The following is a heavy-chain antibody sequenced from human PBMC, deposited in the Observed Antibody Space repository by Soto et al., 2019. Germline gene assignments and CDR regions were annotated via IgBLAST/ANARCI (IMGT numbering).Heavy chain of an antibody. CDR2: ISGSGGST. CDR3: AKSSRVDSYGLYYYYGMDV. V-gene: IGHV3-23*01. J-gene: IGHJ6*02. D-gene: IGHD5-18*01. Sequence: PGGSLRLSCAASGFTFSSYAMSWVRQAPGKGLEKVSAISGSGGSTYYADSVKGRFTISRDNSKNTLYLKMNSLRAEDTAVYYCAKSSRVDSYGLYYYYGMDVWGQGTTVTVSS. CDR1: GFTFSSYA.